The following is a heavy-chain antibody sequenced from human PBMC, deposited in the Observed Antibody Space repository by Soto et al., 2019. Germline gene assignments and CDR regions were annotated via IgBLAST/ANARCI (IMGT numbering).Heavy chain of an antibody. CDR2: ISSSSSYI. Sequence: GGSLRLSCAASGFTFSSYSMNWVRQAPGKGLEWVSSISSSSSYIYYADSVKGRFTISRDNAKNSLYLQMNSLRAEDTAVYYCARDAEQWLETTSTGYYYYYYGMDVWGQGTTVTVSS. CDR1: GFTFSSYS. V-gene: IGHV3-21*01. D-gene: IGHD6-19*01. CDR3: ARDAEQWLETTSTGYYYYYYGMDV. J-gene: IGHJ6*02.